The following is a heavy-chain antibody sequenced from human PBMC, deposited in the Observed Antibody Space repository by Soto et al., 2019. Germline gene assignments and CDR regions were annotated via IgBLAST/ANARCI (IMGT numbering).Heavy chain of an antibody. V-gene: IGHV1-69*06. CDR2: IIPIFGTA. J-gene: IGHJ6*02. Sequence: SVKVSCKASGGTFSSYSLSCVRQAPLQSLESMGGIIPIFGTANYAQKFQGRVTITADKSTSTAYMELSSLRSEDTAVYYCARVSTFGGVHPGDYYYYGMDVWGRGTTVTVSS. CDR3: ARVSTFGGVHPGDYYYYGMDV. CDR1: GGTFSSYS. D-gene: IGHD3-16*01.